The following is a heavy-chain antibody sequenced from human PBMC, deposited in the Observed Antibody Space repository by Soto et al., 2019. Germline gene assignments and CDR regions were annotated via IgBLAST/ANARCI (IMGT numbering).Heavy chain of an antibody. CDR2: ISAYNGNT. CDR3: ARERGAMIVVVTEADDAFDI. D-gene: IGHD3-22*01. J-gene: IGHJ3*02. CDR1: GYTFTSYG. Sequence: ASVNVSCKASGYTFTSYGISWVRQAPGQGLEWMGWISAYNGNTNYAQKLQGRVTMTTDTSTSTAYMELRSLRSDDTAVYYCARERGAMIVVVTEADDAFDIWGQGTMVTVSS. V-gene: IGHV1-18*01.